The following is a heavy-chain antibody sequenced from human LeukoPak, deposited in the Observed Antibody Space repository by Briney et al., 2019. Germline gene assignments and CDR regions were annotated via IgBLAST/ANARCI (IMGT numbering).Heavy chain of an antibody. J-gene: IGHJ4*02. V-gene: IGHV3-7*03. D-gene: IGHD5-12*01. Sequence: PGGSLRLSCAASGFTFSSYWMSWVRQAPGKGLEWVANLKQDGSEKYYVDSVKGRFTISRDNAKNSLYLQMNSLRAEDTAVYYCASGVVATKFDYWGQGTLVTVSS. CDR3: ASGVVATKFDY. CDR2: LKQDGSEK. CDR1: GFTFSSYW.